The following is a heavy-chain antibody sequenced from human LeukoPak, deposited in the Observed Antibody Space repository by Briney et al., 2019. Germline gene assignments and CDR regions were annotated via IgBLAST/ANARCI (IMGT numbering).Heavy chain of an antibody. CDR1: GFTFSSYG. D-gene: IGHD3-16*01. J-gene: IGHJ4*02. Sequence: PGGSLRLSCAASGFTFSSYGMHWVRQAPGKGLEWVSAISGNGRDTYYTDSVKGRFTISRDNSKNTLYLQMNSLRAEDTAVYYCAKAPTLMITFGGVFPHFDYWGQGTLVTVSS. CDR2: ISGNGRDT. CDR3: AKAPTLMITFGGVFPHFDY. V-gene: IGHV3-23*01.